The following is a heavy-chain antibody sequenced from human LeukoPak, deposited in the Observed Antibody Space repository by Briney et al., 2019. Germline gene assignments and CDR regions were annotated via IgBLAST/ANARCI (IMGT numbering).Heavy chain of an antibody. D-gene: IGHD1-26*01. J-gene: IGHJ4*02. CDR2: IYSGGST. Sequence: GGSLRLSCAASGLTVSSNYMSWVRQAPGKGLECVSVIYSGGSTYYSDSVKGRFAISRDNAKNILYLQMNSLRVEDTAVYYCVRDRVGPDYWGQGTLVTVSS. V-gene: IGHV3-53*01. CDR3: VRDRVGPDY. CDR1: GLTVSSNY.